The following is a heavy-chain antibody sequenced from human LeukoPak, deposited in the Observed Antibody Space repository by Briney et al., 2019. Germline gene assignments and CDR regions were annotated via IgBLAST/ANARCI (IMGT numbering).Heavy chain of an antibody. V-gene: IGHV4-59*08. D-gene: IGHD4-23*01. CDR1: AFTVSSNY. CDR2: IYYSGST. J-gene: IGHJ4*02. CDR3: ARRGGNPLALDY. Sequence: GSLRLSCAASAFTVSSNYMSWVRQAPGKGLEWIGYIYYSGSTNYNPSLKSRVTISVDTSKNQFSLKLSSVTAADTAVYYCARRGGNPLALDYWGQGTLVTVSS.